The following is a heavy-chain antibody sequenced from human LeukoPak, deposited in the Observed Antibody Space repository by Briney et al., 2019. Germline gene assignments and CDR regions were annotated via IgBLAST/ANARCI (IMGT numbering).Heavy chain of an antibody. CDR1: GLTFSSHW. Sequence: GGSLRLSCAASGLTFSSHWMHWVRQAPGKGLVWVSRITNDGSSTTYADSVKGRFTISRDNAKNMLYLQVNSLRAEDTAVYYCARDRHCANGVCHNSAGMDVWGQGTTVTVSS. CDR2: ITNDGSST. D-gene: IGHD2-8*01. CDR3: ARDRHCANGVCHNSAGMDV. J-gene: IGHJ6*02. V-gene: IGHV3-74*01.